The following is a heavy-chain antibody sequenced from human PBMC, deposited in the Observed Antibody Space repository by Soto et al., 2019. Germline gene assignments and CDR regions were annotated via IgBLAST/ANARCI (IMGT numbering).Heavy chain of an antibody. V-gene: IGHV4-30-2*01. J-gene: IGHJ4*02. CDR1: GGSISSGGYS. Sequence: PSETLSLTCAVSGGSISSGGYSWSWIRQPPGKGLEWIGYIYHSGSTYYNPSLKSRVTISVDRSKNQFSLKLSSVTAADTAVYYCARTGSSVPAFLDYWGQGTLVTVSS. D-gene: IGHD3-10*01. CDR3: ARTGSSVPAFLDY. CDR2: IYHSGST.